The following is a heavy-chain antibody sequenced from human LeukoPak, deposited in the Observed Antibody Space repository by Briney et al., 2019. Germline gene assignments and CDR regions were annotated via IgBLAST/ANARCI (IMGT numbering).Heavy chain of an antibody. J-gene: IGHJ4*02. Sequence: SETLSLTCTVSGGSISSYYWNWIRQPPGKGLEWVGFIDHSGSTNSNASLRSRVTISVDRSKNQFSLKLRSVIAADTAVHYCARAEIVGATLDYWGQGTLVTVSS. CDR2: IDHSGST. CDR1: GGSISSYY. CDR3: ARAEIVGATLDY. V-gene: IGHV4-59*01. D-gene: IGHD1-26*01.